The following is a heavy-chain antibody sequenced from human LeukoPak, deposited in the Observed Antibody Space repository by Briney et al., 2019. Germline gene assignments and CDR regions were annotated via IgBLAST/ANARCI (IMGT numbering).Heavy chain of an antibody. CDR2: ISGSGSST. J-gene: IGHJ4*02. V-gene: IGHV3-23*01. CDR3: AKSSGLLPYYFDY. CDR1: GFTFSSYA. Sequence: GGSLRLSCAASGFTFSSYAMSWVRQAPGKGLEWVSAISGSGSSTYYADSVKGRFTISRDNSKNTLYLQMNSLRAEDTAVYYCAKSSGLLPYYFDYWGQGTLVTVSS. D-gene: IGHD2-15*01.